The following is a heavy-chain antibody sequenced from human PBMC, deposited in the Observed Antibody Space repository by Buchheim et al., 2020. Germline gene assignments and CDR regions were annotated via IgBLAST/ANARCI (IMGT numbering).Heavy chain of an antibody. CDR3: ARDAWGTGAN. D-gene: IGHD7-27*01. J-gene: IGHJ4*02. CDR1: GFIFSNQF. Sequence: EVQLVESGGGLVQPGGSLRLSCSASGFIFSNQFMDWVRQAPGKGLEWVGRIRDKGTGYSTEYAASVNGRFTISRDDSKYSMYLQMNSLKTEDTAVYYCARDAWGTGANWGQGT. V-gene: IGHV3-72*01. CDR2: IRDKGTGYST.